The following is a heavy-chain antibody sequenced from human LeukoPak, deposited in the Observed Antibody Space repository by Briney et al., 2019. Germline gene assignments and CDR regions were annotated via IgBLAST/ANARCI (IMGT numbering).Heavy chain of an antibody. Sequence: GGSLRLSCAASGFTFSRYAMSWVRQAPGKGLEWVAVIWYDGSNKYYADSVKGRFTISRDNSKNTLYLQMNSLRAEDTAVYYCARDLGYGGSLDYWGQGTLVTVSS. CDR2: IWYDGSNK. J-gene: IGHJ4*02. CDR1: GFTFSRYA. V-gene: IGHV3-33*08. D-gene: IGHD4-23*01. CDR3: ARDLGYGGSLDY.